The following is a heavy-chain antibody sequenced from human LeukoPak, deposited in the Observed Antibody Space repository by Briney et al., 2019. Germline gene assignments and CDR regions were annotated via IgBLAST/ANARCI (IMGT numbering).Heavy chain of an antibody. Sequence: GGSLRLSCAASGLRFSSYGMHWVRQAPGKGLDWVAYIRYDGINEYYADSVKGRFTISRDLSKNTLFLQMNSLRPEDTAAYYCSKDRGVFGVAYSLDYWGQGTLVTVSS. D-gene: IGHD3-3*01. CDR1: GLRFSSYG. J-gene: IGHJ4*02. CDR2: IRYDGINE. V-gene: IGHV3-30*02. CDR3: SKDRGVFGVAYSLDY.